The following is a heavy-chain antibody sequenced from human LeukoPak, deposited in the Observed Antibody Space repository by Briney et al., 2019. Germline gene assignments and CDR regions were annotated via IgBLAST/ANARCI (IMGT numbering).Heavy chain of an antibody. J-gene: IGHJ5*02. D-gene: IGHD2-2*01. CDR3: ARHPYCSSTSCYRDNWFDP. V-gene: IGHV5-51*01. CDR1: GYSFTSYW. Sequence: GESLKISCKGSGYSFTSYWIGWVRQMPGKGLEWMGIIYSGDSDTRYSPSFQGQVTISADKSISTAYLQWSSLKASDTAMYYCARHPYCSSTSCYRDNWFDPWGQGTLVTVSS. CDR2: IYSGDSDT.